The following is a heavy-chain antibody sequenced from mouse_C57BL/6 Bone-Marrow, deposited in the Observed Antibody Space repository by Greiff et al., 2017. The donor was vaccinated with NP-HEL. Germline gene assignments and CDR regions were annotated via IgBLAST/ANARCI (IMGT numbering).Heavy chain of an antibody. V-gene: IGHV1-47*01. CDR1: GYTFTTYP. D-gene: IGHD2-2*01. CDR3: AVGGYPPYWYFDV. J-gene: IGHJ1*03. Sequence: VKLVESGAELVKPGASVKMSCKASGYTFTTYPIEWMKQNHGKSLEWIGNFHPYNDDTKYNEKFKGKATLTVEKSSSTVYLELSRLTSDDSAVYYCAVGGYPPYWYFDVWGTGTTVTVSS. CDR2: FHPYNDDT.